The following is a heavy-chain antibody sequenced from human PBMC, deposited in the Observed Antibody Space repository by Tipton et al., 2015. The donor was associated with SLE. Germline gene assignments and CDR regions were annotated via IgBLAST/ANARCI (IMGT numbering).Heavy chain of an antibody. V-gene: IGHV4-31*03. Sequence: TLSLTCSVSGGSISRGGYYCSWIRQHPEKGLAWIGYIYYTGSTYYNPSLRSRVTMSVDTSKNQFSLRLSSVTAADTAVYYCARDLVYYDSSGMENWGQGTLVTVAS. CDR2: IYYTGST. D-gene: IGHD3-22*01. J-gene: IGHJ4*02. CDR1: GGSISRGGYY. CDR3: ARDLVYYDSSGMEN.